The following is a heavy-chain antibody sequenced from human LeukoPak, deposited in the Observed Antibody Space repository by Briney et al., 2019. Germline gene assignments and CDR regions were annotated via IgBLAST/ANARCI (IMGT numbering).Heavy chain of an antibody. J-gene: IGHJ4*02. V-gene: IGHV1-46*01. CDR3: ARDKVWYSSSWYLDY. CDR1: GYTFTSYY. Sequence: ASVKVSCKASGYTFTSYYMHWVRQAPGQGLEWMGIINPSGGSTSYAQKFQGRVTMTRDTSTSTVYMELSSLRSENTAVYYCARDKVWYSSSWYLDYWGQGTLVTVSS. D-gene: IGHD6-13*01. CDR2: INPSGGST.